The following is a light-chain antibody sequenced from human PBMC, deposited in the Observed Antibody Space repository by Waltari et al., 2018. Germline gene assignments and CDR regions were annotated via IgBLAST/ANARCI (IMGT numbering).Light chain of an antibody. V-gene: IGLV2-11*01. J-gene: IGLJ3*02. CDR2: DVT. Sequence: QSVLTQPRSVSASPGQSVAISCTGTSSNVGGYNYVSWYQQHPGQVPKLIIYDVTKRPSGVPDRFSGSKSGNTASLTISGLQAEDEADYYCCSHSDTYTPWMFGGGTKLTVL. CDR1: SSNVGGYNY. CDR3: CSHSDTYTPWM.